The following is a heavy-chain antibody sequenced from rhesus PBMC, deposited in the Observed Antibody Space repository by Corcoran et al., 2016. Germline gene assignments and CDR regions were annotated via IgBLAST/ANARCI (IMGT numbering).Heavy chain of an antibody. CDR1: GYSISSGYY. J-gene: IGHJ5-2*02. Sequence: QVQLQESGPGLVKPSETLSLTCAVSGYSISSGYYWSWIRPPPGKGLEWIGYITYSGSTSYNPSLKSRVTISRDTSKNQFSLKLSSVTAADTAVYYCARDVAATGSLDVWGRGVLVTVSS. V-gene: IGHV4-122*02. CDR3: ARDVAATGSLDV. CDR2: ITYSGST. D-gene: IGHD4-29*01.